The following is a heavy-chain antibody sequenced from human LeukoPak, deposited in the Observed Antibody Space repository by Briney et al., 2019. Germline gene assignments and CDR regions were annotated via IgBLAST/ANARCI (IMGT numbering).Heavy chain of an antibody. CDR3: ARLVAVAGVFDY. D-gene: IGHD6-19*01. V-gene: IGHV3-74*01. Sequence: GGSLRFSCAASGFTFRTYWMNWVRQAPGKGLVWVSRIESDGSSTSYADSVEGRFTISRDNAANTLYLQMNSLRAEDTAVYYCARLVAVAGVFDYWGQGTLVTVSS. CDR1: GFTFRTYW. J-gene: IGHJ4*02. CDR2: IESDGSST.